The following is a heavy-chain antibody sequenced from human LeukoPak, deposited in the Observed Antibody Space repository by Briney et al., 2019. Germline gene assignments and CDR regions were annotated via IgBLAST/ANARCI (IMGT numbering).Heavy chain of an antibody. CDR3: ARVPDFGEPNFDY. CDR2: ISAYNGNT. CDR1: AYIFTSYG. D-gene: IGHD4-17*01. Sequence: GASVKISCKASAYIFTSYGISWVRQAPGQGLEWMGWISAYNGNTNYAQKLQGRVTMTTDTSTSTAYIELRSLRSDDSGVYCGARVPDFGEPNFDYWGQGTLVSVSS. J-gene: IGHJ4*02. V-gene: IGHV1-18*04.